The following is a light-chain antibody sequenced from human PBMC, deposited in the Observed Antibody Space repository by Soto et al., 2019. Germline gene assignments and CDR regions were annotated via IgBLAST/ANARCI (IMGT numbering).Light chain of an antibody. V-gene: IGKV1-33*01. CDR3: QQYDNYDIT. CDR2: DVS. J-gene: IGKJ5*01. Sequence: DIQMTQSPSSVSASVGDSVTITCRASQGISSWLAWYRQKPGKAPKLLICDVSNLETGVPSRFSGSGSETHFTLTINSLQPEDIATYYCQQYDNYDITFGQGTRLEIK. CDR1: QGISSW.